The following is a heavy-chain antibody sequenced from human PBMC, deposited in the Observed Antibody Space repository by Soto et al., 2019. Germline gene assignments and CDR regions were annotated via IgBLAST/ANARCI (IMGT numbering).Heavy chain of an antibody. J-gene: IGHJ5*02. V-gene: IGHV2-5*02. CDR3: AHRGCGYCYSGSWFDP. D-gene: IGHD2-21*02. CDR2: IYWDDAK. CDR1: GFSLSTSGVG. Sequence: QITLKESGPTLVKPTQTLTLTCTFSGFSLSTSGVGVGWIRQPPGKALEWLALIYWDDAKRYSPSLKSRRTIPKDTSKNQVVLTMTNMDPVDTATYYCAHRGCGYCYSGSWFDPWGQGTLVTVSS.